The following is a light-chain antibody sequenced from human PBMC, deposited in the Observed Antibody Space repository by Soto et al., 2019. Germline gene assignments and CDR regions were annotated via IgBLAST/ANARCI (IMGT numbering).Light chain of an antibody. CDR3: QRYGTSLPLT. CDR2: GAS. Sequence: EIVLTQSPGTLSLSPGDRATLSCRASQSVSSNYLAWYQQKPGQAPRLLIYGASSRATGIPDRFSGSGSGTDFPLTISRLEPEDFVVYYCQRYGTSLPLTFGGGTKVEIK. V-gene: IGKV3-20*01. CDR1: QSVSSNY. J-gene: IGKJ4*01.